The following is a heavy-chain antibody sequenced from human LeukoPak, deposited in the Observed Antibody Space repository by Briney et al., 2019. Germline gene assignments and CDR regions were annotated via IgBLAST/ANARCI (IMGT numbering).Heavy chain of an antibody. CDR2: IYTSGST. J-gene: IGHJ4*02. D-gene: IGHD2-2*01. CDR1: GGSISSYY. Sequence: ASETLSLTCTVSGGSISSYYWSWIRQPAGKRLEWIGRIYTSGSTNYNPSLKSRVTMSVDTSKNQFSLKLSSVTAADTAVYYCARNKGYCSSTSCSPFDYWGQGTLVTVSS. CDR3: ARNKGYCSSTSCSPFDY. V-gene: IGHV4-4*07.